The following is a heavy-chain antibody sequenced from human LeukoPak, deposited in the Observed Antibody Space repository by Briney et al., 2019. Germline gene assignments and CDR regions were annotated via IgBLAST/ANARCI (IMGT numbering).Heavy chain of an antibody. Sequence: PGGSLRLSCAASGFTVSTNYMSWVRQAPGKGLEWVSAIYNGGSTYYADSVKGGFTISRDNSKNTLYLQMNSLRAQDTAVYYCARDRSNGGVGDFDYWGQGTLVTASS. D-gene: IGHD3-16*01. CDR3: ARDRSNGGVGDFDY. CDR2: IYNGGST. V-gene: IGHV3-66*01. CDR1: GFTVSTNY. J-gene: IGHJ4*02.